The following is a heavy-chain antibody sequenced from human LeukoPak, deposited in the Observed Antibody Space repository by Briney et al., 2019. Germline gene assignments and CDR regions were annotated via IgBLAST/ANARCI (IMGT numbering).Heavy chain of an antibody. CDR2: ITSGTTYI. Sequence: GGSLRLSCAASGFTFSDYNMNWVRQSPEKGLEWVSSITSGTTYIYYADSVRGRFTLSRDNAKNSLYLQMNSLRAEDTAVYYCAREIRGYSYFDYWGQGTLVTVSS. CDR3: AREIRGYSYFDY. CDR1: GFTFSDYN. D-gene: IGHD1-26*01. V-gene: IGHV3-21*04. J-gene: IGHJ4*02.